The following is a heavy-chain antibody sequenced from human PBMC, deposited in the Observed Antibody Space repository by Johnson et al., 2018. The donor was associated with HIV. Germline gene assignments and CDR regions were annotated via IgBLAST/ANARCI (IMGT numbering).Heavy chain of an antibody. CDR3: AREGYCSGGSCYSNAFDI. V-gene: IGHV3-11*04. J-gene: IGHJ3*02. CDR1: GITFSDYY. D-gene: IGHD2-15*01. CDR2: ISSSGNTI. Sequence: QVQLVESGGGLVKPGGSLRLSCAASGITFSDYYMSWIRQAPGKGLEWVSYISSSGNTIYYADSVKGRFTISRENAKNSLYLQMNSLRAGDTAVYYCAREGYCSGGSCYSNAFDIWGQGTMVTVSS.